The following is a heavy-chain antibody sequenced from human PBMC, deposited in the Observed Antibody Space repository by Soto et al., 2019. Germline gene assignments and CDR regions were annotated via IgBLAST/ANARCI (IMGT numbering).Heavy chain of an antibody. V-gene: IGHV3-23*01. D-gene: IGHD2-21*02. J-gene: IGHJ4*01. Sequence: EVQLLESGGGLVQPGGSLRLSCAASGFTFSSYAMNWVRQAPGKGLEWVSRVSGSGDKTYYADSLKGRFTISRDNYKNPLDVQMYGLRDEDTGVYCCAKASTPASVTARPAPIGYWGQGTLVTGSS. CDR1: GFTFSSYA. CDR2: VSGSGDKT. CDR3: AKASTPASVTARPAPIGY.